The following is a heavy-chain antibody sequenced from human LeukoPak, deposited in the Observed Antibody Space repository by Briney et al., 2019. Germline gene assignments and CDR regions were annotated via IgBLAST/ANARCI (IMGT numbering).Heavy chain of an antibody. CDR3: ARDRADYYYYGMDV. J-gene: IGHJ6*02. V-gene: IGHV4-30-4*01. CDR2: IYYSGST. CDR1: GGSISSGDYY. D-gene: IGHD3-10*01. Sequence: PSQTLSLTCTVSGGSISSGDYYWSWIRQPPGKGLEWIGYIYYSGSTYYNPSLESRVTISVDTSKNQFSLKLSSVTAADTAVYYCARDRADYYYYGMDVWGQGTTVTVSS.